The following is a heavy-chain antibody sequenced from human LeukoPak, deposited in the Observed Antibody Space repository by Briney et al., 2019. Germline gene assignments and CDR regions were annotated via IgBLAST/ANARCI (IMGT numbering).Heavy chain of an antibody. CDR1: GFTFSSYA. V-gene: IGHV3-23*01. J-gene: IGHJ4*02. CDR3: AKPIRALDY. Sequence: GGSLRLSCAASGFTFSSYAISWVHQAPGKGLEWVSTISGSGGSTYYADSVKGRFTISRDNSKNTLYLQMNSLRAEDTAVYYCAKPIRALDYWGQGTLVTVSS. CDR2: ISGSGGST.